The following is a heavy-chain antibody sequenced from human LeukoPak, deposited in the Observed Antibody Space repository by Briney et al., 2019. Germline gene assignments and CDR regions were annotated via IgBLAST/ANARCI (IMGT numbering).Heavy chain of an antibody. CDR3: ASLTCYYPSGSRS. V-gene: IGHV3-66*01. CDR1: GFTVNNNY. D-gene: IGHD3-10*01. J-gene: IGHJ4*02. CDR2: VYSGGTT. Sequence: GGSLRLSCAASGFTVNNNYMTWVRQAPGKGLEWVSAVYSGGTTYYADSVKGRFTISRDDSKNTLFLQMNSLRVEDTAVYYCASLTCYYPSGSRSWGQGTLVTVSS.